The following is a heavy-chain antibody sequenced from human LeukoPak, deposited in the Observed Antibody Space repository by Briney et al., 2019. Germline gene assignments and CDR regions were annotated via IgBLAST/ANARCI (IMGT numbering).Heavy chain of an antibody. V-gene: IGHV4-39*01. J-gene: IGHJ3*02. CDR1: SGSISLSSFY. Sequence: SETLSLTCTVSSGSISLSSFYCGWIRQPPGKGLEWIGRIYYSGSTYYNPSLKSRVTISVDTSKNQFSLNLSAVTAADTAVYYFSTLWPGDAFDIWGQGTMVTVSS. CDR3: STLWPGDAFDI. D-gene: IGHD3-10*01. CDR2: IYYSGST.